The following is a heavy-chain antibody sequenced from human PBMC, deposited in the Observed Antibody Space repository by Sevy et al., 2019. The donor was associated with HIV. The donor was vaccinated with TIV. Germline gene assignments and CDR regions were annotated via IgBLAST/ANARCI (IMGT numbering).Heavy chain of an antibody. CDR1: GFTFSKYS. CDR3: AREGCTKPHDY. CDR2: LSFGCGEI. J-gene: IGHJ4*02. V-gene: IGHV3-23*01. D-gene: IGHD2-8*01. Sequence: GGSLRLSCAASGFTFSKYSMSWVRQPPGKGLEWVSTLSFGCGEINHVDSVKGRFTISRDNSKNWLNLQMNNLRAEDTAVYYCAREGCTKPHDYWGQGTLVTVSS.